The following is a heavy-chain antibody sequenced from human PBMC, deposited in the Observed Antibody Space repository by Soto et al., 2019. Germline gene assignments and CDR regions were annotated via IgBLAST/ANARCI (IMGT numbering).Heavy chain of an antibody. Sequence: PSETLSLTCTVSGGSISSYYWSWIRQPPGKGLEWIGYIYYSGSTNYNPSLKSRVTISVDTSKNQFSLKLSSVTAADTAVYYCARDGYYGSGSYGYYYYYGMDVWGQGTTVTVSS. V-gene: IGHV4-59*01. CDR1: GGSISSYY. CDR3: ARDGYYGSGSYGYYYYYGMDV. CDR2: IYYSGST. D-gene: IGHD3-10*01. J-gene: IGHJ6*02.